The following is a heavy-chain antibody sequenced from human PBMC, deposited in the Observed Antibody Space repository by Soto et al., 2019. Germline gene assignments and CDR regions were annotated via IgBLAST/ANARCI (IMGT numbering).Heavy chain of an antibody. CDR3: TRRASSGFYNFDF. D-gene: IGHD2-2*01. J-gene: IGHJ4*02. V-gene: IGHV5-10-1*01. CDR1: GYSFTAYW. Sequence: GESLKISCQASGYSFTAYWITWVRQMPGKGLEWMATIDPSDSYVDYSPSFRGHVTFSVDRSITTVYLQWNSLKASDSAMYFCTRRASSGFYNFDFWGQGALVTVSS. CDR2: IDPSDSYV.